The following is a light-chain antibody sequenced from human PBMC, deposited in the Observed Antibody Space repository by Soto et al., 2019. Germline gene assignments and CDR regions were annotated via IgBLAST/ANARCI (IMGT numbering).Light chain of an antibody. CDR3: QQRRIWLT. CDR1: QSVSNF. CDR2: DAS. V-gene: IGKV3-11*01. J-gene: IGKJ4*01. Sequence: EIVLTQSPATLSLSPGGRATLSCRASQSVSNFLAWYQQKPGQAPRLLIRDASTRAAGIPARFSGSGSGTDFTLTLNSLEPEDVALYYCQQRRIWLTFGGGTKVEIE.